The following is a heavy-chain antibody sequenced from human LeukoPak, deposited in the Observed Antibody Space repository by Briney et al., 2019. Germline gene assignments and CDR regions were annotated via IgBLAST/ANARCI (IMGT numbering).Heavy chain of an antibody. V-gene: IGHV4-39*07. CDR2: IYYSGST. CDR1: GGSIRSSSYY. CDR3: ARDHQLGARPRKAFLS. J-gene: IGHJ3*01. D-gene: IGHD6-6*01. Sequence: PSETLSLTCTVSGGSIRSSSYYWGWIRQPPGKGLECIGRIYYSGSTYNNPPLKSRVTISVDTSKNQFSLKMSSVTAADTAVYYCARDHQLGARPRKAFLSWGQGTMVTVSS.